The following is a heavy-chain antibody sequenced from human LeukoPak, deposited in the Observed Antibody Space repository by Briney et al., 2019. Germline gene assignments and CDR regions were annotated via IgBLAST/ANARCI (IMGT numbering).Heavy chain of an antibody. CDR3: ATAHGKWEIHTFVH. CDR1: GYTFTNYV. Sequence: ASVKDSCKTSGYTFTNYVISWVRQAPGRGLEWMGWISAYNGNTNYAHKFQGRVTMTTNTSTSTAYMERSSLRSEDTAVYYCATAHGKWEIHTFVHGGQGPLLTV. D-gene: IGHD1-26*01. CDR2: ISAYNGNT. J-gene: IGHJ4*02. V-gene: IGHV1-18*01.